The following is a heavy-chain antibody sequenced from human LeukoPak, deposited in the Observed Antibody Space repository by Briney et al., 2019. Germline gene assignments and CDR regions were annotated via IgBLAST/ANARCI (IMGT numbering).Heavy chain of an antibody. Sequence: SETLSLTCTVSGDSISRFYWSWIRKPPGKGLEGIGDIYYSGSTDYNPSLKSRVTISVDRSKNQFSLKLSSVTAVDTAVFYCARRPVEYTSSDHAFDIWGQGTMVTVSS. CDR1: GDSISRFY. CDR2: IYYSGST. D-gene: IGHD6-6*01. J-gene: IGHJ3*02. CDR3: ARRPVEYTSSDHAFDI. V-gene: IGHV4-59*01.